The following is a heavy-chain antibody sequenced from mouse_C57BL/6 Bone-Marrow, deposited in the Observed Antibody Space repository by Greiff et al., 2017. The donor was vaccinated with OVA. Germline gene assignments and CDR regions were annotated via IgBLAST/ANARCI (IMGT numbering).Heavy chain of an antibody. Sequence: EVQGVESGGGLVKPGGSLKLSCAASGFTFSSYTMSWVRQTPEKRLEWVATISGGGGNTYYPDSVKGRFTISRDNAKNTLYLQMSSLRSEDTALYYCARPYGYDWYFDVWGTGTTVTVSS. CDR2: ISGGGGNT. CDR3: ARPYGYDWYFDV. D-gene: IGHD2-2*01. V-gene: IGHV5-9*01. CDR1: GFTFSSYT. J-gene: IGHJ1*03.